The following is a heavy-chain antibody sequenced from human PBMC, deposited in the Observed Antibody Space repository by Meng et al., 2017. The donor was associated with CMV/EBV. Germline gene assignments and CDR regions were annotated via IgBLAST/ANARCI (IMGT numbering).Heavy chain of an antibody. V-gene: IGHV1-18*01. Sequence: ASVKVSCKASGYTFTSYGISWVRQAPGQGLEWMGWISAYNGNTNYAQKLQGRVTMTTDTSTSTAYMELRSLRSDDTAVYYCARSPHDPTYYDFWSGYYTPYYFDYWGQGTLVTVSS. CDR3: ARSPHDPTYYDFWSGYYTPYYFDY. D-gene: IGHD3-3*01. CDR2: ISAYNGNT. CDR1: GYTFTSYG. J-gene: IGHJ4*02.